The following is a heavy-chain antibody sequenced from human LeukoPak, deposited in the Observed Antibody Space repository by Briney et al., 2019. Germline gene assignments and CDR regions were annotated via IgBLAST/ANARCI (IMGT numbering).Heavy chain of an antibody. CDR3: ARDRGFGELRGGYFDY. CDR2: IYYSGST. CDR1: GGSISSGSYY. D-gene: IGHD3-10*01. J-gene: IGHJ4*02. Sequence: SQTLSLTCTVSGGSISSGSYYWSWIRQPPGKGLEWIGYIYYSGSTYYNPSLKSRVTISVDTSKNQFSLKLSSVTAADTAVYYCARDRGFGELRGGYFDYWGQGTLVTVSS. V-gene: IGHV4-30-4*08.